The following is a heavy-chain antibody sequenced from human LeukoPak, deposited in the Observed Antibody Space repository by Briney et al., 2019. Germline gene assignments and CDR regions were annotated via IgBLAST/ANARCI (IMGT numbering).Heavy chain of an antibody. CDR3: ARGTPTYYYDSSGYLIGSFDY. D-gene: IGHD3-22*01. V-gene: IGHV1-2*02. CDR1: GYTFTGYY. Sequence: ASVKVSCKASGYTFTGYYMHWVRQAPGQGLEWMGWINPNSGGTNYAQKFQGRVTMTRDTSISTAYMELSRLRSGDTAVYYCARGTPTYYYDSSGYLIGSFDYWGQGTLVTVSS. CDR2: INPNSGGT. J-gene: IGHJ4*02.